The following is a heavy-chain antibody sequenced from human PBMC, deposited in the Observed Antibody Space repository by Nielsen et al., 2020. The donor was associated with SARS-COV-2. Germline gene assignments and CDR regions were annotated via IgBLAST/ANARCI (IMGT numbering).Heavy chain of an antibody. J-gene: IGHJ3*02. V-gene: IGHV3-74*01. Sequence: GESLKISCAASGFTFSSYWMHWVRRAPGKGLVWVSRINSDGSSTSYADSVKGRFTISRDNAKNTLYLQMNSLRAEDTAVYYCARVRVREQLVDDDAFDIWGQGTMVTVSS. CDR2: INSDGSST. CDR3: ARVRVREQLVDDDAFDI. D-gene: IGHD6-13*01. CDR1: GFTFSSYW.